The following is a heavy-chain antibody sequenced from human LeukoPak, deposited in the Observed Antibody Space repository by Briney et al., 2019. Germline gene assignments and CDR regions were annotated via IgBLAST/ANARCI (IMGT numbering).Heavy chain of an antibody. CDR2: IIPIFGTA. CDR1: GGTFSSYA. V-gene: IGHV1-69*13. J-gene: IGHJ4*02. Sequence: ASVKVSCKASGGTFSSYAISWVRQAPGQGLEWMGGIIPIFGTANYAQKFQGRVTITADESTSTAYMELSSLRSEDTAVYYCARDYLYSSSFGYWGQGTLVTVSS. D-gene: IGHD6-6*01. CDR3: ARDYLYSSSFGY.